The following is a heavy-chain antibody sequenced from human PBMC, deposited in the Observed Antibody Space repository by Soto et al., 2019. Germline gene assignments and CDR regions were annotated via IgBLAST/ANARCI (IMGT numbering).Heavy chain of an antibody. CDR2: IYYSGST. CDR3: AGVREINWFDP. Sequence: SEPLSLTYTVSGGSISSGGYYWSWIRQHPGKGLEWIGYIYYSGSTYYNPSLKSRVTISVDTSKNQFSLKLSSVTAADTAVYYCAGVREINWFDPWGQGTLVTVSS. J-gene: IGHJ5*02. D-gene: IGHD3-10*01. CDR1: GGSISSGGYY. V-gene: IGHV4-31*03.